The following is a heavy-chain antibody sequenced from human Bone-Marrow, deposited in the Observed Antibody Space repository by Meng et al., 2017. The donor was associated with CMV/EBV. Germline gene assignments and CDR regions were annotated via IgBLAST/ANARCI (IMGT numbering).Heavy chain of an antibody. CDR2: INPNSGGT. CDR1: GYTFTGYY. V-gene: IGHV1-2*02. CDR3: ARGWRDGYNYALFGY. Sequence: ASVKVSCKASGYTFTGYYIHWVRQAPGQGLEWMGWINPNSGGTNYAQKFQGRVTMTRDTSISTAYMELSRLRSDDTAVYYCARGWRDGYNYALFGYWGQGTLVTASS. J-gene: IGHJ4*02. D-gene: IGHD5-24*01.